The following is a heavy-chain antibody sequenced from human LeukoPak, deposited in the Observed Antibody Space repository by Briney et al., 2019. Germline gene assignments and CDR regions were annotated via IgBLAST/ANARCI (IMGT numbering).Heavy chain of an antibody. V-gene: IGHV4-4*07. J-gene: IGHJ5*02. D-gene: IGHD3-10*01. CDR1: GGSISSYY. CDR3: ARSLRYYYGSGSYLGMFDP. Sequence: SETLSLTCTVSGGSISSYYWSWIRQPAGKGLEWIGRIYTSGSTNYNPSLKSRVTMSVDTSKNQFSLKLSSVTAADTAVYYCARSLRYYYGSGSYLGMFDPWGQGTLVTVSS. CDR2: IYTSGST.